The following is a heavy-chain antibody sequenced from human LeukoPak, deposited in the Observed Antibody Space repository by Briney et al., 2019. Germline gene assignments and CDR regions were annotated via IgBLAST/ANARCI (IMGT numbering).Heavy chain of an antibody. J-gene: IGHJ6*03. D-gene: IGHD2-2*01. CDR3: ARTDCSSTSCSYYYYYYMDV. CDR1: GFTFSNYS. CDR2: ISSSGSTI. Sequence: GGSLRLSCAASGFTFSNYSMSWIRQAPGKGLEWVSYISSSGSTIYYADSVKGRFTISRDNAKNSLYLQMNSLRAEDTAVYYCARTDCSSTSCSYYYYYYMDVWGKGTTVTVSS. V-gene: IGHV3-11*04.